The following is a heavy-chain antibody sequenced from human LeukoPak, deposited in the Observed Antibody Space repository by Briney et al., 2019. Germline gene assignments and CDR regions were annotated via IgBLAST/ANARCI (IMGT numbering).Heavy chain of an antibody. CDR2: ISSSGSTI. Sequence: PGGSLRLSCAASGFTSSSYEMNWVRQAPGKGLEWGSYISSSGSTIYYADSVKGRFTISRDNAKNSLYLQMNSLRAEDTAVYYCARASIVGASPFDYWGQGTLVTVSS. D-gene: IGHD1-26*01. J-gene: IGHJ4*02. CDR1: GFTSSSYE. V-gene: IGHV3-48*03. CDR3: ARASIVGASPFDY.